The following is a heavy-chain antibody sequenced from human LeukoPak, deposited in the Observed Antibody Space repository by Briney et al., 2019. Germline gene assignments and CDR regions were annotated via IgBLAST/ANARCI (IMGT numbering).Heavy chain of an antibody. Sequence: ASVKVSCKASGYTFTSYGISWVRQAPGQGLEWMGWIGAYNVNTNYAQKLQGRVTMTTDTFTSTAYMELRGLRSDDTAVYYCARDYYDSSGYRQNYFDYWGQGTLVTVSS. CDR2: IGAYNVNT. J-gene: IGHJ4*02. D-gene: IGHD3-22*01. V-gene: IGHV1-18*01. CDR3: ARDYYDSSGYRQNYFDY. CDR1: GYTFTSYG.